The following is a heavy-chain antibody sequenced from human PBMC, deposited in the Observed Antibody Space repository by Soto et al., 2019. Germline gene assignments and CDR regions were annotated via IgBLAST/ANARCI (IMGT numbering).Heavy chain of an antibody. CDR3: ARAFPGYCSSTSCLFDY. Sequence: ASVKVSCKASGYTFTSYGISWVRQAPGQGLEWMGWISAYNGNTNYAQKLQGRVTMTTDTSTSTAYMELRSLRSDDTAVYYCARAFPGYCSSTSCLFDYWGQGTLVTVSS. CDR1: GYTFTSYG. J-gene: IGHJ4*02. D-gene: IGHD2-2*01. V-gene: IGHV1-18*04. CDR2: ISAYNGNT.